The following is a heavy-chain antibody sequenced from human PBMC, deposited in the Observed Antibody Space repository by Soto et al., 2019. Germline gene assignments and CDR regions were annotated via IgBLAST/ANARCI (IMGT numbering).Heavy chain of an antibody. D-gene: IGHD2-15*01. J-gene: IGHJ4*02. CDR1: GFTFSSYW. V-gene: IGHV3-48*04. CDR2: ISSSGSTI. Sequence: PGGSLRLSCAASGFTFSSYWMSWVRQAPGKGLEWVSYISSSGSTIYYADSVKGRFTISRDNAKNSLYLQMNSLRAEDTAVYYCTKANRYCSGANCFTFDYWGLGTLVTVSS. CDR3: TKANRYCSGANCFTFDY.